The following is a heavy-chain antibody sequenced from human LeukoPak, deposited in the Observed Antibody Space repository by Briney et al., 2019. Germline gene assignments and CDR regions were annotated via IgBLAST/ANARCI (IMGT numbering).Heavy chain of an antibody. Sequence: SETLSLTCTVSGGSISSGGYYWSWIRQHPEKGLEWIGYIHYSGSTYYHPSLKSRVSMSVDTSRNQFSPKLSSVTAADTAVYYCACGSNNWYNWFDPWGQGTLVTVSS. V-gene: IGHV4-31*03. D-gene: IGHD1-1*01. CDR3: ACGSNNWYNWFDP. CDR2: IHYSGST. J-gene: IGHJ5*02. CDR1: GGSISSGGYY.